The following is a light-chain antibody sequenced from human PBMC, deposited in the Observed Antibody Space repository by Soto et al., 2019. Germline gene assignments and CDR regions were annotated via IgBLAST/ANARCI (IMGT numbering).Light chain of an antibody. V-gene: IGKV3-15*01. CDR1: QTVSRN. Sequence: EVVMTQSPATLSVSPGERATLSCRASQTVSRNLAWYQQRPGQAPRLLIYDISNRATGVPARFSGSGSETDSTLTISRLEPEDFAVYYCQHFGGSLPVTFGQGTRLEIK. CDR2: DIS. J-gene: IGKJ5*01. CDR3: QHFGGSLPVT.